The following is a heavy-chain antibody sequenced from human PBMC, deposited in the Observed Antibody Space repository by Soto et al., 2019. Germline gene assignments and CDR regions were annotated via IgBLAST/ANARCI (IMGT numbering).Heavy chain of an antibody. J-gene: IGHJ6*02. CDR2: IYDTGTSGYTPST. V-gene: IGHV4-59*01. Sequence: SETLSLTCTVPGGSISRYYWSWIRQPPGKGLEWIGYIYDTGTSGYTPSTSYNPSLKSRVTMSVDTSKSQFSLKLTSVTAADTAVYYCARGEDAFFYYGLDVWGQGITVTVSS. CDR1: GGSISRYY. CDR3: ARGEDAFFYYGLDV.